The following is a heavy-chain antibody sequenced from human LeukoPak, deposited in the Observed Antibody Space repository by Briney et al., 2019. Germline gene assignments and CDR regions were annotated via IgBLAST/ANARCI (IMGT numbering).Heavy chain of an antibody. CDR1: GFTVSSNY. V-gene: IGHV3-66*01. CDR2: IYSGGST. J-gene: IGHJ4*02. CDR3: ARDGVAPGLYFDY. D-gene: IGHD2-8*01. Sequence: PGGSLRLSCAASGFTVSSNYMSWVRQAPGKGLEWVSVIYSGGSTYYADSVKGRFTISRDNTYYSLYLQMNSLRAEDTAVYYCARDGVAPGLYFDYWGQGNLVTVSS.